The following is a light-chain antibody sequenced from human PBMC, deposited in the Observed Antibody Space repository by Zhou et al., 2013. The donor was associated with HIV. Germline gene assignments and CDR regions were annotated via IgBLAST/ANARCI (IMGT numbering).Light chain of an antibody. CDR3: QQTYSIPPYT. CDR2: SAS. V-gene: IGKV1-39*01. J-gene: IGKJ2*01. CDR1: QSIDSY. Sequence: DIQMTQSPSSLSASVGDRVTISCRASQSIDSYVNWYQQRPGKAPKLLIYSASSLQSGVPSRFSGSGSGTDFTLTISSLQPEDFATYYCQQTYSIPPYTFGQGTKLEIK.